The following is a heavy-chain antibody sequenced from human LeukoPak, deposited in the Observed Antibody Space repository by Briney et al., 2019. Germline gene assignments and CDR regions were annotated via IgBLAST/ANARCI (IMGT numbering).Heavy chain of an antibody. CDR3: ARSIGAFDI. CDR2: IWYDGSNK. V-gene: IGHV3-33*01. D-gene: IGHD1-26*01. Sequence: PGGSLRLSCAASGFTFSSYGMHWVRQAPGKGLEWVAVIWYDGSNKYYADSVKGRFAISRDNSKNTLYLQMNSLRAEDTAVYYCARSIGAFDIWGQGTMVTVSS. J-gene: IGHJ3*02. CDR1: GFTFSSYG.